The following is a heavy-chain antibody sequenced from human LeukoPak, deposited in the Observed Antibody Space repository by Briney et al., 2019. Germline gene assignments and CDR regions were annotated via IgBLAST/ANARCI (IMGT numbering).Heavy chain of an antibody. J-gene: IGHJ5*02. CDR2: IYTSGST. Sequence: PSETLSLTCTVSGGSISSYYWGWIRQPAGKGLEWIGRIYTSGSTNYNPSLKSRVTMSVDTSKNQFSLKLSSVTAADTAVYYCARSGYCSSTSCFWFDPWGQGTLVTVSS. D-gene: IGHD2-2*01. CDR1: GGSISSYY. CDR3: ARSGYCSSTSCFWFDP. V-gene: IGHV4-4*07.